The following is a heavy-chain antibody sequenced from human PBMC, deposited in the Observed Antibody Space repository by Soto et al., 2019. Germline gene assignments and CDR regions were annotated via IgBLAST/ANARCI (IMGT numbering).Heavy chain of an antibody. CDR3: AKDNCISTSCYRLYNWFDP. D-gene: IGHD2-2*01. CDR2: ISYGGSNK. CDR1: GLTFRSYW. V-gene: IGHV3-30*18. J-gene: IGHJ5*02. Sequence: GGSLRLSCAASGLTFRSYWMHWVRQAPGKGLGWVAVISYGGSNKYYADSVKGRFTISRDNSKNTLYLQMNNLRAEDTAVYYCAKDNCISTSCYRLYNWFDPWGQGTLVTVSS.